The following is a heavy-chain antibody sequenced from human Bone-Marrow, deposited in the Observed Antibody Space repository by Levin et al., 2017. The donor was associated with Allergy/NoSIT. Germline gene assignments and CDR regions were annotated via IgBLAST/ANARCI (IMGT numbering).Heavy chain of an antibody. J-gene: IGHJ5*02. V-gene: IGHV3-7*01. CDR1: GFTFSSYW. CDR3: VRTPYGQIDP. D-gene: IGHD4-17*01. CDR2: IKQDGSEK. Sequence: GESLKISCAASGFTFSSYWMSWVRQAPGKGLEWVANIKQDGSEKYYVDSVKGRFTISRDNAKNSLYLQMNSLRAEDTAVYYCVRTPYGQIDPWGQGTLVTVSS.